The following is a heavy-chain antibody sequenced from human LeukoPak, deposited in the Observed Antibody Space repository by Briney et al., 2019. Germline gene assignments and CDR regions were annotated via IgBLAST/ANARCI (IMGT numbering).Heavy chain of an antibody. CDR2: IYYSGST. D-gene: IGHD3-10*01. CDR3: ARGSFPYYYGSGYYYGMDV. V-gene: IGHV4-30-4*01. CDR1: GGSISSGDYY. J-gene: IGHJ6*02. Sequence: SETLSLTCTVSGGSISSGDYYWSWIRQPPGKGLEWIGYIYYSGSTYYNPSLKSRVTISVDTSKNQFSLKLSSVTAADTAVYYCARGSFPYYYGSGYYYGMDVWGQGTTVTDSS.